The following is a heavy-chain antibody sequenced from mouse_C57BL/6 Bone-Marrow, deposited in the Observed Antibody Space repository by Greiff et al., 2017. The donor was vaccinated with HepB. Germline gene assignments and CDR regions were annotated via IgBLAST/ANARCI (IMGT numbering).Heavy chain of an antibody. D-gene: IGHD2-4*01. CDR1: GYTFTSYW. J-gene: IGHJ4*01. CDR3: ARGIDYEYDGDFSYAMDY. V-gene: IGHV1-50*01. Sequence: QVQLQQPGAELVKPGASVKLSCKASGYTFTSYWMQWVNQRPGQGLEWIGEIDPSDSYTNYNQKFKGKATLTVDTSSSTAYMQLGSLTSEDSAVYYCARGIDYEYDGDFSYAMDYWGQGTSVTVSS. CDR2: IDPSDSYT.